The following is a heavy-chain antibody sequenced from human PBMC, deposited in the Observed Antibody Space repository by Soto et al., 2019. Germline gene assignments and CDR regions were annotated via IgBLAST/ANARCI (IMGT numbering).Heavy chain of an antibody. Sequence: GGSLRLSCAASGFTFSSYAMHWVRQAPGKGLEWVAVISYDGSNKYYADSVTGRFTISRDDSKNTLYLQMNSLRAEDTAVYYCARGQQWLVRRYFDYWGQGTLVTVSS. V-gene: IGHV3-30-3*01. D-gene: IGHD6-19*01. CDR2: ISYDGSNK. CDR1: GFTFSSYA. CDR3: ARGQQWLVRRYFDY. J-gene: IGHJ4*02.